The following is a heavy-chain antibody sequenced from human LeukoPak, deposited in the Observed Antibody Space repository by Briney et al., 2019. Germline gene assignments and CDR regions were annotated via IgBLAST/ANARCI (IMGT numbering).Heavy chain of an antibody. CDR3: ARDTGYYDSSGYYFLWFDP. CDR1: GGSISSYY. Sequence: SETLSLTCTVSGGSISSYYWSWIRQPAGKGLEWIGRIYTSGSTNYNPSLKSQVTMSVDTSKNQFSLKLSSVTAADTAVYYCARDTGYYDSSGYYFLWFDPWGQGTLVTVSS. CDR2: IYTSGST. V-gene: IGHV4-4*07. D-gene: IGHD3-22*01. J-gene: IGHJ5*02.